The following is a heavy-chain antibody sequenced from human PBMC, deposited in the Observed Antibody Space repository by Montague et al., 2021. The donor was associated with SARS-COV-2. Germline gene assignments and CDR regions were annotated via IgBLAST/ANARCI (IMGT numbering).Heavy chain of an antibody. CDR1: GGSISSYY. Sequence: SETLSLTCTVSGGSISSYYWCWIRQPPGQGLEWIGNAYYSDSTNYNSSLKSRVTITIDTSKNQFPLKLSSVTAADTAVYYCASAIPRWLQFDSYFDYWGQGTLVTVSS. J-gene: IGHJ4*02. D-gene: IGHD5-24*01. V-gene: IGHV4-59*01. CDR3: ASAIPRWLQFDSYFDY. CDR2: AYYSDST.